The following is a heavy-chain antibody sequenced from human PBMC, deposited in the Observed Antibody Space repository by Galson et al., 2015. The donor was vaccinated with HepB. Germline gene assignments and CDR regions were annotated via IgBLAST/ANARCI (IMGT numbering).Heavy chain of an antibody. CDR1: GYTLTDLS. Sequence: SVKVSCKVSGYTLTDLSIHWVRQAPGKGLEWMGGFGPEDGETMYAQKFQGRVTMAEDTSTDTAYLELSSLRSEDTAVYYCATVMITFGGVSDHWGQGTLVTVSS. D-gene: IGHD3-16*01. J-gene: IGHJ4*02. CDR3: ATVMITFGGVSDH. CDR2: FGPEDGET. V-gene: IGHV1-24*01.